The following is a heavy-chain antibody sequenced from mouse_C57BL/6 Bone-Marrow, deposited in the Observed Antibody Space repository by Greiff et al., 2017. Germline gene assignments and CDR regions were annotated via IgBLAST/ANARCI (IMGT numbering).Heavy chain of an antibody. CDR1: GFSFNTYA. CDR3: VRLVPPTAY. V-gene: IGHV10-1*01. J-gene: IGHJ3*01. D-gene: IGHD1-1*01. Sequence: EVQRVESGGGLVQPKGSLKLSCAASGFSFNTYAMNWVRQAPGKGLEWVARIRSKSNNYATYYADSVKDRFTISRDDSESMLYLQMNNLKTEDTAMYYCVRLVPPTAYWGQGTLVTVSA. CDR2: IRSKSNNYAT.